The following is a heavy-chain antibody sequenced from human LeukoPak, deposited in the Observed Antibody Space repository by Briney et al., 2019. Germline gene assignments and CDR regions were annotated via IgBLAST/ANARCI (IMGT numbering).Heavy chain of an antibody. CDR2: ISWNSGSI. J-gene: IGHJ4*02. V-gene: IGHV3-9*01. D-gene: IGHD6-25*01. CDR3: AKAIGYIPSAAEDY. Sequence: GGSLRLSCAASGFTFDDYAMHWVRQAPGKGLEWGSGISWNSGSIGYADSVKGRFTISRDNAKNSLYLQMNSLRAEDTALYYCAKAIGYIPSAAEDYWGQGTLVTVSS. CDR1: GFTFDDYA.